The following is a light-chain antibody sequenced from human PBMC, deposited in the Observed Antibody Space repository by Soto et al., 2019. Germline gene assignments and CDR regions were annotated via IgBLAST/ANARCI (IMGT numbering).Light chain of an antibody. CDR1: SGHSSYA. Sequence: QLVLTQSPSASASLGASVKLTCTLSSGHSSYAIAWHQQQPEKGPRYLMKLNSDGSHSKGDGIPDRFSGSSSGAERYLTISSLQSEDEAYYYCQTWGTGPFVFGTGTKLTVL. CDR2: LNSDGSH. J-gene: IGLJ1*01. CDR3: QTWGTGPFV. V-gene: IGLV4-69*01.